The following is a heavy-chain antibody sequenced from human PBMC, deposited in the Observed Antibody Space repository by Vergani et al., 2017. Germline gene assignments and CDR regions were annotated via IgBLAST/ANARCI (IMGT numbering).Heavy chain of an antibody. CDR1: GFTFSSYA. Sequence: EVQLLESGGGLVQPGGSLRLSCAASGFTFSSYAMSWVRQAPGKGLEWVSAISGSGGSTYYADSVKGRFTISRDNSKNSLYLQMNSLRAEDTAVYYCARDAIDYYGSGEYAFDIWGQGTMVTVSS. D-gene: IGHD3-10*01. CDR2: ISGSGGST. CDR3: ARDAIDYYGSGEYAFDI. J-gene: IGHJ3*02. V-gene: IGHV3-23*01.